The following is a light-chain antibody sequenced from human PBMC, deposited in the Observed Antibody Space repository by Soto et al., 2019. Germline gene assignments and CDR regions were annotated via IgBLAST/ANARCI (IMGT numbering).Light chain of an antibody. CDR1: QGIVNW. V-gene: IGKV1-12*01. J-gene: IGKJ5*01. CDR2: AAS. Sequence: DIQMTQSPSSVFASVGDRVTITCRASQGIVNWLAWYQQKPGKAPKLLIYAASSVQNGVPSRFSGSASGTEFTLTISSLQPDDFATYYCQQTNSFPRTFGQGTRLEIK. CDR3: QQTNSFPRT.